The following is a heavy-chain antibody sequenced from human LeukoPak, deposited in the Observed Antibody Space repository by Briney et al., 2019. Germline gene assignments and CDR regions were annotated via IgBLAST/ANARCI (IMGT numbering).Heavy chain of an antibody. Sequence: GGSLRLSCAASGFTFSTYGMHWVRQAPGKGLEWVAAISNDGNNKFYADSVKGRFTVSRDNPKNTMNLQMNSLRAEDTAVYYCTTTQFNWNYVRGDWGQGTLVTVSS. V-gene: IGHV3-30*03. D-gene: IGHD1-7*01. CDR3: TTTQFNWNYVRGD. CDR1: GFTFSTYG. CDR2: ISNDGNNK. J-gene: IGHJ4*02.